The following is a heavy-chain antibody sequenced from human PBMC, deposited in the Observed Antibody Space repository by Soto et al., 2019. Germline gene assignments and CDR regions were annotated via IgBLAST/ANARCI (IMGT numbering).Heavy chain of an antibody. CDR3: ARPGAPTDTVVYDF. D-gene: IGHD5-18*01. V-gene: IGHV5-51*01. Sequence: PGESLKISCKASGYSFANYWIGWVCQKPGKGLEWMGVIYPGDSETTYSPSFEGQVIISVDRSRGTAFLEWSSLKASDTAMYYCARPGAPTDTVVYDFWGQGTQVTAPQ. J-gene: IGHJ4*02. CDR1: GYSFANYW. CDR2: IYPGDSET.